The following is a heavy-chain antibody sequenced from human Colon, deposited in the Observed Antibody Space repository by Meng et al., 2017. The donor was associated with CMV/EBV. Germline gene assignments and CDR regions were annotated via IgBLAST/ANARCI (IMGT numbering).Heavy chain of an antibody. CDR1: GFTFSDHV. D-gene: IGHD3/OR15-3a*01. J-gene: IGHJ1*01. CDR2: IGGSGVHA. Sequence: GESLKISCAASGFTFSDHVMSWVRQAPGKGLEWVAGIGGSGVHAYHAASVKGRFTISRDNSKNTLYLQMNALRVEDTAVYYCAKGSQYSNFWTAPDWGQGTLVTVSS. CDR3: AKGSQYSNFWTAPD. V-gene: IGHV3-23*01.